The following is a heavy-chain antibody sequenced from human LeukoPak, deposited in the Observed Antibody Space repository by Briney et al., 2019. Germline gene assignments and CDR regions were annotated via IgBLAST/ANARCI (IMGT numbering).Heavy chain of an antibody. Sequence: GGSLRLSCAASGFTFSSYGMHWVRQAPGKGLERVAFIRYDGSNKYYADSVKGRFTISRDNSKNTLYLQMNSLRAEDTAVYYCAKQSSPTHWGPDYYFDYWGQGTLVTVSS. CDR3: AKQSSPTHWGPDYYFDY. J-gene: IGHJ4*02. CDR1: GFTFSSYG. CDR2: IRYDGSNK. V-gene: IGHV3-30*02. D-gene: IGHD7-27*01.